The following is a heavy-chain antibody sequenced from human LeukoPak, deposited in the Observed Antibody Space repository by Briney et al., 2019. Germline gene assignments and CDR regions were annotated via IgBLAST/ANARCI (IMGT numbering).Heavy chain of an antibody. CDR3: ARVQGPSGNLFDP. V-gene: IGHV1-2*06. CDR1: GYSFTDYY. CDR2: INPNTGGT. J-gene: IGHJ5*02. Sequence: ASVKVSCKASGYSFTDYYLHWVRQAPGHGLEWMGRINPNTGGTDYAQKFQGRVTMTRDRSINTASMELRSLRFDDTAIYYCARVQGPSGNLFDPWGQGTLVTVSS. D-gene: IGHD3-10*01.